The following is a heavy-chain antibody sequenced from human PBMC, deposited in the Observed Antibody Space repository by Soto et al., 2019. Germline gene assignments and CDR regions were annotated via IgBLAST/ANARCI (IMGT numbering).Heavy chain of an antibody. J-gene: IGHJ6*02. Sequence: QVQLVQSGAEVKKPGASVKFACKVSGYTLTELSMHWLRQAPGKGLAWMGGFEPEDGETIYAQKFQGRVTLTEDTSTDTAYMELSSLRSEDTAVYYCATGESSGSYYVEPTGGYYGMDVWGQGTTVTVSS. CDR1: GYTLTELS. D-gene: IGHD1-26*01. V-gene: IGHV1-24*01. CDR2: FEPEDGET. CDR3: ATGESSGSYYVEPTGGYYGMDV.